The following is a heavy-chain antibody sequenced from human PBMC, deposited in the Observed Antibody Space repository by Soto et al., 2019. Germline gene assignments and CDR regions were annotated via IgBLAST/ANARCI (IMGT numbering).Heavy chain of an antibody. V-gene: IGHV3-33*01. CDR3: ARERGGTAMFYGMDV. CDR1: GFSLRRFG. Sequence: QVQPVESGGGVVQPGGSLRLSCVAPGFSLRRFGMHWVRQAPGKGLVSVAVIWFDGSSTYYPDSMRGRSTVSRDNSKDTLYLELSSLRAEDTAVYYCARERGGTAMFYGMDVWGQGTTVTVSS. D-gene: IGHD5-18*01. CDR2: IWFDGSST. J-gene: IGHJ6*02.